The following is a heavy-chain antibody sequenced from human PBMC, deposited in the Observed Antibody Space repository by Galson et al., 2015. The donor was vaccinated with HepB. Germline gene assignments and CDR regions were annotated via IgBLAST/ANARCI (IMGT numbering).Heavy chain of an antibody. CDR2: ISAYNGNT. CDR1: GYTFTSYG. V-gene: IGHV1-18*01. J-gene: IGHJ6*03. D-gene: IGHD3-3*01. CDR3: ARDEISDFGVVTLDYYYYMDV. Sequence: SVKVSCKASGYTFTSYGISWVRQAPGQGLEWVGWISAYNGNTNYAQKLQGRVTMTTDTSTSTAYMELRSLRSDDTAVYYCARDEISDFGVVTLDYYYYMDVWGKGTTVTVSS.